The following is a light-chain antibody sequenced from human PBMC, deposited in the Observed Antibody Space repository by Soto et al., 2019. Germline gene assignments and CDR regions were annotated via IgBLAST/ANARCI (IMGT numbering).Light chain of an antibody. CDR1: QSVLYSSNKKTS. CDR3: QQYYTTPWT. CDR2: WAS. V-gene: IGKV4-1*01. Sequence: DIVMTQSPDSLTVSLGERATINCKSSQSVLYSSNKKTSLAWFQQKPGQPPKLLIYWASTRESGVPDRFTGSGSGTDFALPIDSLQAEDVAVYYCQQYYTTPWTFGQGTKVEIK. J-gene: IGKJ1*01.